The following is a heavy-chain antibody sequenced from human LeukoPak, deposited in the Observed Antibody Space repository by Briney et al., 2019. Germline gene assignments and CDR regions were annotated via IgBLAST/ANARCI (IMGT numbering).Heavy chain of an antibody. D-gene: IGHD3-10*01. CDR1: GFTFSSSA. CDR3: AKGHYYGSGSLDY. V-gene: IGHV3-23*01. J-gene: IGHJ4*02. CDR2: ISASGGST. Sequence: PGGSLRLSCAASGFTFSSSAMSWVRQVPGKGLEWVSGISASGGSTSYADSVKGRFTISRDNSKSTLYVQMNSLRAEDTAVYYRAKGHYYGSGSLDYWGQGTLVTVSS.